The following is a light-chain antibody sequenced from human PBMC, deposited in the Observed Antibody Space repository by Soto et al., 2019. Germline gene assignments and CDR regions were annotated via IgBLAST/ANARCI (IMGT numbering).Light chain of an antibody. CDR3: QHYSSSPPEFT. CDR1: RRLSSTY. Sequence: EIVLTQSPATLSLSPGERPTLSSRASRRLSSTYLAWYQQRPGQAPRLLIFGASYRATGIPDRFSGSGSGTDFTLTISRLEPEDFAVYYCQHYSSSPPEFTFGPGTKVDSK. CDR2: GAS. V-gene: IGKV3-20*01. J-gene: IGKJ3*01.